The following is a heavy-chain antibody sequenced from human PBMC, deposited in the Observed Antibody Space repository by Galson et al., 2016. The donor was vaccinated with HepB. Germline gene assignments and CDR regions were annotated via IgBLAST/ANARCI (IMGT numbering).Heavy chain of an antibody. V-gene: IGHV3-66*02. CDR3: ARIFHIYYHDYMDV. CDR2: IYSDGST. Sequence: SLRLSCAASGFTVSSNYINWVRQTPAKGLEWVSVIYSDGSTYYADSLKGRFTISRDNSKNTVYLQMDRLTSEDRAVYYCARIFHIYYHDYMDVWGKGTTVTVSS. J-gene: IGHJ6*03. CDR1: GFTVSSNY.